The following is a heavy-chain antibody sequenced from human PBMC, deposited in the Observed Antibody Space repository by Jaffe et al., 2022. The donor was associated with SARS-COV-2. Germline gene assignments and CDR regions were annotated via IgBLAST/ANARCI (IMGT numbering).Heavy chain of an antibody. CDR2: IFSNDEK. CDR1: GFSLSNARMG. CDR3: ARIPGNYVGHYYYYYGMDV. V-gene: IGHV2-26*01. Sequence: QVTLKESGPVLVKPTETLTLTCTVSGFSLSNARMGVSWIRQPPGKALEWLAHIFSNDEKSYSTSLKSRLTISKDTSKSQVVLTMTNMDPVDTATYYCARIPGNYVGHYYYYYGMDVWGQGTTVTVSS. D-gene: IGHD1-7*01. J-gene: IGHJ6*02.